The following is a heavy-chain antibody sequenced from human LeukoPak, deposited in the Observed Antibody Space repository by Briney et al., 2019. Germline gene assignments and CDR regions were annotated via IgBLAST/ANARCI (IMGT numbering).Heavy chain of an antibody. D-gene: IGHD2-21*02. V-gene: IGHV3-30*18. Sequence: GGSLRLSCAASGFTFSRFGMHWVRQAPGKGLEWVAVISNDGTNKYYADSVKGRFTISRDDSKNTLYLQMNSLRAEDTAVFYCVKPYYTAKEFYYFDYWGQGTLVTVSS. CDR1: GFTFSRFG. CDR2: ISNDGTNK. J-gene: IGHJ4*02. CDR3: VKPYYTAKEFYYFDY.